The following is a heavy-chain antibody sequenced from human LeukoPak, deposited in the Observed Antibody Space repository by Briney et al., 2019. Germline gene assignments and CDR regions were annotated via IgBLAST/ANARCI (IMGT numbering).Heavy chain of an antibody. CDR2: ISSSSSTI. D-gene: IGHD3-22*01. CDR1: GFSPSSYS. V-gene: IGHV3-48*04. CDR3: AKDPPGYDSSGYYHH. Sequence: GGSLRLSCAASGFSPSSYSMNWVRQAPGKGLEWVSYISSSSSTIYYADSVKGRFTISRDNAKNSLYLQMNSLRAEDTAVYYCAKDPPGYDSSGYYHHWGQGTLVTVSS. J-gene: IGHJ5*02.